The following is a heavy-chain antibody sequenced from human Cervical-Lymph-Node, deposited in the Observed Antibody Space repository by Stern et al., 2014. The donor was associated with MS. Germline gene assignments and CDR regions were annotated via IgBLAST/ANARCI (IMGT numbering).Heavy chain of an antibody. Sequence: QVQLQESGPGLVKPSETLSLTCTVSDGSISSDYWSWIRQPPGKGLEWIGEINHSGSTNYNPSLKSRVTISVDTSKNQFSLKLSSVTAADTAVYYCAREVAAAGTRWFDPWGQGTLVTVSS. CDR1: DGSISSDY. CDR3: AREVAAAGTRWFDP. J-gene: IGHJ5*02. D-gene: IGHD6-13*01. V-gene: IGHV4-59*12. CDR2: INHSGST.